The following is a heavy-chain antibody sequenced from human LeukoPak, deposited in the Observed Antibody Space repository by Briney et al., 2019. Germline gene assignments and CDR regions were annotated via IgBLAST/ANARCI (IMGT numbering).Heavy chain of an antibody. CDR1: GVSISDKC. D-gene: IGHD2-21*02. J-gene: IGHJ4*02. V-gene: IGHV3-53*01. Sequence: GGSLRLSCEASGVSISDKCMSWVRHALGKKLERGSGIYSGGSTYYADTVKGRFTFSRDNSKNTLYLQMKSLRLEDTAVYHCARGPYGDPLSQLDYWGQGTLVTVSS. CDR2: IYSGGST. CDR3: ARGPYGDPLSQLDY.